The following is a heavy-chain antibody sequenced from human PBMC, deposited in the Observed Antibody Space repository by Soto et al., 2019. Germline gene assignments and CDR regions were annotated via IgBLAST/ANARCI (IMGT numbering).Heavy chain of an antibody. V-gene: IGHV4-34*01. J-gene: IGHJ4*02. CDR3: ARVSAALVRRSIGGLDY. CDR2: INHSGTV. D-gene: IGHD3-16*01. Sequence: QLHLQQWGAGLLKPSETLSLTCAVNGGAFNGYYWTWIRQPPGKGLQWIGEINHSGTVAYNPSLRGQATFPNNASMTRFSLTLTSVTAAKTAVYYCARVSAALVRRSIGGLDYWGQGTLVTVPS. CDR1: GGAFNGYY.